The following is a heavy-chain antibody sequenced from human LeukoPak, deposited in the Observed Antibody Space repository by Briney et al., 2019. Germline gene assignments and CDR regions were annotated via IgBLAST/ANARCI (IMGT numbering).Heavy chain of an antibody. D-gene: IGHD2-8*01. V-gene: IGHV4-59*13. CDR2: IYYSGSA. CDR1: CGSMKSYY. J-gene: IGHJ5*02. Sequence: RPSETLSLTCTISCGSMKSYYWSWIRQPPGKELEWIAYIYYSGSADYNPSLASRVSISVDTSRNQFSLKVRSVTAADTAVYYGARDNGFRFFDAWGQGTLVTVSS. CDR3: ARDNGFRFFDA.